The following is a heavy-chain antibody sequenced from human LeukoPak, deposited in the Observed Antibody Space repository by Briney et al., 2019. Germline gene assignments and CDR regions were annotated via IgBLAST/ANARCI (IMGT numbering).Heavy chain of an antibody. CDR3: AREDIVATYGMDV. Sequence: SETLSLTCTVFGGSISSYYWSWIRQPPGKGLEWIGYIYYSGSTNYNPSLKSRVTISVDTSKNQFSLKLSSVTAADTAVYYCAREDIVATYGMDVWGQGTTVTVSS. CDR1: GGSISSYY. D-gene: IGHD5-12*01. V-gene: IGHV4-59*01. J-gene: IGHJ6*02. CDR2: IYYSGST.